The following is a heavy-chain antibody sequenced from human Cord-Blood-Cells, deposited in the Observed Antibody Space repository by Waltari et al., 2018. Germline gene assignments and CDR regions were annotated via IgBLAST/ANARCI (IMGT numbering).Heavy chain of an antibody. V-gene: IGHV4-31*03. CDR1: GGSISRGGYY. CDR2: IYYSGST. J-gene: IGHJ4*02. CDR3: ARDGAYYYGSGSYYNYFDY. Sequence: QVQLQESGPGLVKPSQTLSLTCTVPGGSISRGGYYWSWIRQHPGKGLEWIGYIYYSGSTYYNPSLKSRVTISVDTSKNQFSLKLSSVTAADTAVYYCARDGAYYYGSGSYYNYFDYWGQGTLVTVSS. D-gene: IGHD3-10*01.